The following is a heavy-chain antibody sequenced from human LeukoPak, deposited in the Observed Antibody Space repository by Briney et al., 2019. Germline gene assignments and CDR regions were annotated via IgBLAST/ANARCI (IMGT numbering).Heavy chain of an antibody. Sequence: SETLSLTCGVRGVSFSGNYWSSIRQSPGKGLEWIGEIYQTKYTTYNPSLKSRVTIWADTSVNQLSLTVTSVTAADTAIYYCARIRCSPGDDSCYNYWGRGTLVTVSS. CDR2: IYQTKYT. D-gene: IGHD2-21*01. CDR3: ARIRCSPGDDSCYNY. CDR1: GVSFSGNY. J-gene: IGHJ4*02. V-gene: IGHV4-34*01.